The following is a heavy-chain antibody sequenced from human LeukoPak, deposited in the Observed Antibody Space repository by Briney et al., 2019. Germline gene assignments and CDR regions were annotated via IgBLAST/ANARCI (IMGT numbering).Heavy chain of an antibody. V-gene: IGHV3-23*01. CDR2: ISDSGGST. D-gene: IGHD3/OR15-3a*01. Sequence: GGSLRLSCAVSGITLSNYGMSWVRQAPGKGLEWVAGISDSGGSTKYADSVKGRFTISRDNPKNTLFLQMNSLRADDTAVYFCAKRGVVIRVFLVGFHKEAYYFESWGQGALVTVSS. CDR3: AKRGVVIRVFLVGFHKEAYYFES. CDR1: GITLSNYG. J-gene: IGHJ4*02.